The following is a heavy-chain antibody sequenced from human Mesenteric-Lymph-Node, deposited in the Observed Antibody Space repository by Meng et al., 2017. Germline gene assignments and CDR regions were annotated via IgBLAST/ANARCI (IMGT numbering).Heavy chain of an antibody. CDR3: ARSAVGSTYYFQY. CDR2: IYHSGST. Sequence: SETLSLTCTVTGYSISSGYFWAWIRQPPGRGLEWIGSIYHSGSTYYNSSLRSRLTISVELSMNQFSLKLSSVTAADTAVYHCARSAVGSTYYFQYWGQGTLVTVSS. J-gene: IGHJ4*02. CDR1: GYSISSGYF. D-gene: IGHD6-19*01. V-gene: IGHV4-38-2*02.